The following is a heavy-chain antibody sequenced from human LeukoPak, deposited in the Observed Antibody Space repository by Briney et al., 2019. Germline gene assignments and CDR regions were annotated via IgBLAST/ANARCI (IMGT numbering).Heavy chain of an antibody. J-gene: IGHJ4*02. CDR3: ARGYCSSTSCQGIRYFDY. CDR1: GGTGSSYA. Sequence: GASVKVSCKASGGTGSSYASSWVRQAPGQPLGWMGRIIPIFGLANYAQKFQGRVTITADKSTSTAYMELSRLRSEDTAVYYCARGYCSSTSCQGIRYFDYWGQGTLVTVSS. CDR2: IIPIFGLA. D-gene: IGHD2-2*01. V-gene: IGHV1-69*04.